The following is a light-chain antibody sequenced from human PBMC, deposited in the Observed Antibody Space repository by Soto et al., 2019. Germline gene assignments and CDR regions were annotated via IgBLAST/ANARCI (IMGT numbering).Light chain of an antibody. CDR3: QHRSNWPPYT. CDR1: QSIRSY. J-gene: IGKJ2*01. CDR2: DSS. V-gene: IGKV3-11*01. Sequence: EILLTQSPATLSLSPGERATLSCRASQSIRSYLAWYQQKPGQAPRLLIYDSSNRATGIPARFRGSGSGVDFTLTISSLEPEDFAVYYCQHRSNWPPYTFGQGTKLELK.